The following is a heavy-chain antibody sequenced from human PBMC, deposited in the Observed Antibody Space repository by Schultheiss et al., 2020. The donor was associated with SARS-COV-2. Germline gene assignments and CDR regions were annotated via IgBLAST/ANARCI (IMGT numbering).Heavy chain of an antibody. CDR2: IIPIFGTA. D-gene: IGHD6-19*01. Sequence: SVKVSCKASGYTFTGYYMHWVRQAPGQGLEWMGGIIPIFGTANYAQKFQGRVTITADESTSTAYMELSSLRSEDTAVYYCAREAVAGIDYWGQGTLVTVSS. CDR1: GYTFTGYY. CDR3: AREAVAGIDY. J-gene: IGHJ4*02. V-gene: IGHV1-69*13.